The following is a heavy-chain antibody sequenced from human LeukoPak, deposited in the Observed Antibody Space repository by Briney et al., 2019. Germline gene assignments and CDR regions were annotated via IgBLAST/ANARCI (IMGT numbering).Heavy chain of an antibody. CDR2: IAYDGSRA. V-gene: IGHV3-33*01. D-gene: IGHD1-14*01. J-gene: IGHJ4*02. Sequence: GGSLRLSCAGSGFTFGGYGMHWFRQTPGKGLEWVAVIAYDGSRAFYADSVKARFTISRDNSKNTMSVQMDDLRAEDTAVYYCTRYNNDHFDYWGQGALVTVSS. CDR3: TRYNNDHFDY. CDR1: GFTFGGYG.